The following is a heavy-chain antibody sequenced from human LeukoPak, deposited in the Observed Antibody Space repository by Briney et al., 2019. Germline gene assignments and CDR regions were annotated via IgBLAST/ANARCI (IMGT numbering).Heavy chain of an antibody. CDR1: GGSISSSSYY. V-gene: IGHV4-39*07. Sequence: PSETLSLTCTVSGGSISSSSYYWGWVRQPPGKGPEWIGSMHYSGSTYYNPSLKSRVTISVDTSKNQFSLKLSSATAADTAVYYCARARVVVAGPYFDYWGQGTLVTVSS. D-gene: IGHD2-15*01. J-gene: IGHJ4*02. CDR2: MHYSGST. CDR3: ARARVVVAGPYFDY.